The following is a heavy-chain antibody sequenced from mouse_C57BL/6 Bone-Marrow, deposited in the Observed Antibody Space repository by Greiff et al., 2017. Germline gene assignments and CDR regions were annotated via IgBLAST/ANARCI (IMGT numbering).Heavy chain of an antibody. CDR3: ARSYDYDDYTMDY. D-gene: IGHD2-4*01. V-gene: IGHV1-64*01. CDR2: MHPNGGSP. J-gene: IGHJ4*01. CDR1: GYTFTNYW. Sequence: QVQLQQPGAELVKPGASVKLSCKASGYTFTNYWMHWVKQRPGPGLEWIGMMHPNGGSPDYNEKFKSEATLSVDKSSRTAYMELSCLTSEDSAVYYCARSYDYDDYTMDYWGQGTSVTVSS.